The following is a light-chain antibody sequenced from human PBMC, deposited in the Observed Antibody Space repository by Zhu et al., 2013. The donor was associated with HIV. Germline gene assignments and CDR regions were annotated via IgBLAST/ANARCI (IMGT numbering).Light chain of an antibody. J-gene: IGKJ3*01. Sequence: EIVLTQSPGTLSLSPGERATLSCRASESVRNGYLAWYQHKPGQAPRLLIYGASTRVTGIPDRFSGSGSGTDFTLTINRLEPEDFAVYYCQQYGSSFTFGPGTKVDIK. CDR2: GAS. V-gene: IGKV3-20*01. CDR1: ESVRNGY. CDR3: QQYGSSFT.